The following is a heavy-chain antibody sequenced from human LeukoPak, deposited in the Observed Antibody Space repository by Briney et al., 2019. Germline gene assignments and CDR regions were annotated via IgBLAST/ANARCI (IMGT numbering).Heavy chain of an antibody. J-gene: IGHJ4*02. Sequence: ASVKVSCTASGYTFTSYDINWVRQATGQGLEWMGWMNPNSGNTGYAQKFQDRVTITRNTSISTTYMELSSLRSEDTAVYYCARGPGDFWSGYYKVWGQGTLVTVSS. CDR3: ARGPGDFWSGYYKV. CDR1: GYTFTSYD. CDR2: MNPNSGNT. V-gene: IGHV1-8*03. D-gene: IGHD3-3*01.